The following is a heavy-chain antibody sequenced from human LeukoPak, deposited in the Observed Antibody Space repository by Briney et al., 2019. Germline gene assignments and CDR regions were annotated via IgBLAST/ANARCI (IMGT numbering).Heavy chain of an antibody. Sequence: PGGSLRLSCAASGFTFGSYAMTWVRQAPGKGLEWDSVIYSDGNTYYADSVKGRFTISRDNSKNTVYLQMNSLRAEDAAVYYCARVSREAGNYYSHFDYWGQGTLVTVSS. V-gene: IGHV3-53*01. CDR2: IYSDGNT. CDR3: ARVSREAGNYYSHFDY. D-gene: IGHD3-10*01. CDR1: GFTFGSYA. J-gene: IGHJ4*02.